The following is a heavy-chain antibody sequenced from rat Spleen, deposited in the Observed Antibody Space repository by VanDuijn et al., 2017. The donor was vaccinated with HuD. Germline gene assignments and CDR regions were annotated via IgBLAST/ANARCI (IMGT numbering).Heavy chain of an antibody. CDR2: ITNTGGSI. J-gene: IGHJ1*01. CDR3: TRVRYNYPHWYFDF. Sequence: EVQLVESGGGLVQPGRSLKLSCVASGFTFNNYWMTWIRQAPGKGLEWVASITNTGGSIYYPDSVKGRFTISRDNAQNTLYLQMNSLRSEDTATYYCTRVRYNYPHWYFDFWGPGTMVTVSS. D-gene: IGHD1-4*01. CDR1: GFTFNNYW. V-gene: IGHV5-31*01.